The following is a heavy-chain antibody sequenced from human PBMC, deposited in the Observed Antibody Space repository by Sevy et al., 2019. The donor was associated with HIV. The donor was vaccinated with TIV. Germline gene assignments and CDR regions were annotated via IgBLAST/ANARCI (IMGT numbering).Heavy chain of an antibody. D-gene: IGHD2-2*01. CDR1: GYTFTGYY. CDR3: AIIGYCSSTSCSPYYYYGMDV. CDR2: INPNSGGT. Sequence: ASVKVSCKASGYTFTGYYMHWVRQAPGQGLEWMGWINPNSGGTNYAQKVKGRVTMTRDTSISTAYMELSRLRSDDTAVYYCAIIGYCSSTSCSPYYYYGMDVWGQGTTVTVSS. J-gene: IGHJ6*02. V-gene: IGHV1-2*02.